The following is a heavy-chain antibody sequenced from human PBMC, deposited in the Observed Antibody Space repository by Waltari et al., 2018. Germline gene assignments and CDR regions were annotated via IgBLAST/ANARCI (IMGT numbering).Heavy chain of an antibody. V-gene: IGHV4-4*02. CDR2: VHRSGKT. CDR1: GGSVRSPDW. D-gene: IGHD2-15*01. Sequence: QLQLQESGPGLVKPSGTLSLTCDVSGGSVRSPDWLSWVRQSPGKGLEWIGQVHRSGKTYYNPSFASRVTVSLDTSTDKFSLKVTSATAADTAVYYCARDRGRGLYFDSWGQGTLVTVSP. J-gene: IGHJ4*02. CDR3: ARDRGRGLYFDS.